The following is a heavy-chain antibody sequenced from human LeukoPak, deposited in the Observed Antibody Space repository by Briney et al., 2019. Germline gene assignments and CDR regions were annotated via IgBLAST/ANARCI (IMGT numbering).Heavy chain of an antibody. Sequence: GGSLRLSCAASGFTFSNAWMNWVRQAPGKGLEWVGRIKSKTDGGTTDYAAPVKGRFTISRDDSKNTLYLQMNSLKTEDTAVYYCTTYYYDSSGYYEVDYWGQGTLVTVSS. D-gene: IGHD3-22*01. J-gene: IGHJ4*02. V-gene: IGHV3-15*01. CDR3: TTYYYDSSGYYEVDY. CDR2: IKSKTDGGTT. CDR1: GFTFSNAW.